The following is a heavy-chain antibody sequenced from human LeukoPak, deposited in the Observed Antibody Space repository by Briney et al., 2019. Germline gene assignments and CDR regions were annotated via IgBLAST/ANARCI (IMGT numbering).Heavy chain of an antibody. D-gene: IGHD6-13*01. J-gene: IGHJ4*02. CDR2: ISAYNGNT. Sequence: ASVKVSCKASGYTFTSYGISWVRQAPGQGLEWMGWISAYNGNTNYAQKFQGRVTITADESTSTAYMELSSLRSEDTAVYYCARDRAVGAAAGTSFPRGLDYWGQGTLVTVSS. V-gene: IGHV1-18*01. CDR3: ARDRAVGAAAGTSFPRGLDY. CDR1: GYTFTSYG.